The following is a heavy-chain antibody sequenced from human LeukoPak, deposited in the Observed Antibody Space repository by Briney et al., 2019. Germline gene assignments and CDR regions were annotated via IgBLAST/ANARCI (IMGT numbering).Heavy chain of an antibody. V-gene: IGHV3-30*18. CDR2: ISYDGSNK. CDR1: GFTFSSYG. J-gene: IGHJ6*02. CDR3: AKDSYYYDSSGLLPQAPGGMDV. Sequence: PGGSLRLSCAASGFTFSSYGMHWVRQAPGKGLEWVADISYDGSNKYYADSVKGRFTISRDNSKNTLYLQMNSLRAEDTAVYYCAKDSYYYDSSGLLPQAPGGMDVWGQGTTVTVPS. D-gene: IGHD3-22*01.